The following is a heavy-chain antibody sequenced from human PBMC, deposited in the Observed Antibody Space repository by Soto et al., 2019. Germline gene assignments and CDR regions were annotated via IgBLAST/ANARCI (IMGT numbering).Heavy chain of an antibody. CDR1: GFTVSSNY. Sequence: EMQLVESGGGLIQPGGSLRLSCAASGFTVSSNYMRWVRQAPGKGLEWVSIIYSGGSTYYAECVKGRFTISRDDSQTPLYLKMNSLRAEDTAVYYCASPNSSSPPIYYYGLDGWGQGTTVTVSS. J-gene: IGHJ6*01. CDR3: ASPNSSSPPIYYYGLDG. V-gene: IGHV3-53*01. D-gene: IGHD6-6*01. CDR2: IYSGGST.